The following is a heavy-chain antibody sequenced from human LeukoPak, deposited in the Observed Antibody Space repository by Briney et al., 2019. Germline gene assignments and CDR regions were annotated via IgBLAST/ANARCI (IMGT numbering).Heavy chain of an antibody. J-gene: IGHJ4*02. CDR3: ARGGGYASPIGY. CDR1: GGSISTYY. D-gene: IGHD5-12*01. V-gene: IGHV4-59*01. Sequence: PSETLSLTSTLSGGSISTYYWSWIRQPPGKGLEWIGYIYHSGSTNYNPSLKSRVTISVDTSKNQFSLKLSSVTAADTAVYYCARGGGYASPIGYWGQGALVTVSS. CDR2: IYHSGST.